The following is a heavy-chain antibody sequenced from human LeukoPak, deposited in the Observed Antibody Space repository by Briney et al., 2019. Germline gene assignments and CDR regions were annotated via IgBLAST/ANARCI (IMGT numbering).Heavy chain of an antibody. D-gene: IGHD2-21*02. Sequence: SETLSLTCTVSGGSMTSGGYYWGWIRQLPGKGREWIVFVYYSGTTHYNPSLKSRLSISVDTSKNQFSLKLNSVTAADMAVYFCARTKGDFPPFLWGQGTLVTVPS. CDR1: GGSMTSGGYY. CDR3: ARTKGDFPPFL. J-gene: IGHJ4*02. V-gene: IGHV4-31*03. CDR2: VYYSGTT.